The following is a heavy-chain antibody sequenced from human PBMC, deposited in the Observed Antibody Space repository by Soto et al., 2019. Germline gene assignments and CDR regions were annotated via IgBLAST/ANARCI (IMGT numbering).Heavy chain of an antibody. CDR2: IYYAGTT. CDR3: ARLGAYYQAMDS. J-gene: IGHJ1*01. CDR1: NGSISPHY. Sequence: PSEALSLTCTGSNGSISPHYWSWIRQPPGKGLEWIGYIYYAGTTTYNPSLQSRVSISVDTSKNEVSLKLTSVTAADTAVYFCARLGAYYQAMDSWGQGTLVTVS. V-gene: IGHV4-59*08. D-gene: IGHD3-22*01.